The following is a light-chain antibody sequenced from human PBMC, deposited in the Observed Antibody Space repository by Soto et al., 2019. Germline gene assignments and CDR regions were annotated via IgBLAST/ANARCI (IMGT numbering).Light chain of an antibody. CDR2: DNN. V-gene: IGLV1-51*01. CDR3: GTWDSSLSAGV. Sequence: QSVLTQPPSVSAAPGQTGIISCSGSNSNIGNNYVSWYQQLPGTAPKLLIYDNNKRPSGIPDRFSGSKSGTSATLGITGLQTGDEADYYCGTWDSSLSAGVFGGGTKLTVL. J-gene: IGLJ2*01. CDR1: NSNIGNNY.